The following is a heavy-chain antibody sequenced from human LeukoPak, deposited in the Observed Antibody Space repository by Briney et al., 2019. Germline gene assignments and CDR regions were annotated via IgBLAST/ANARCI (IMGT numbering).Heavy chain of an antibody. D-gene: IGHD3-22*01. CDR3: VSTYHFDSSGYYPFDY. J-gene: IGHJ4*02. CDR1: GFTFSDHY. Sequence: GGSLRLSCAASGFTFSDHYMDWVRQAPGKGLEYVSGISSNGGSTKSADSVQGRFTISRDNSKKTLYLQMSSLRAEDTAVYYCVSTYHFDSSGYYPFDYWGQGTTVTVSS. CDR2: ISSNGGST. V-gene: IGHV3-64D*09.